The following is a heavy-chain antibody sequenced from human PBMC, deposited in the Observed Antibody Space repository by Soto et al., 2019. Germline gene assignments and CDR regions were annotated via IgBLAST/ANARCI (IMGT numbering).Heavy chain of an antibody. CDR2: INPNSGGT. CDR1: VYTFTGYY. J-gene: IGHJ4*02. D-gene: IGHD5-18*01. CDR3: ERDMSYVASY. V-gene: IGHV1-2*02. Sequence: XSVKVSCKASVYTFTGYYMHWVRQAPGQGLEWMGWINPNSGGTNYAQKFQGRVTMTRDTSISTAYMELSRLRSDDTAVYYCERDMSYVASYWGQGTLVTAPQ.